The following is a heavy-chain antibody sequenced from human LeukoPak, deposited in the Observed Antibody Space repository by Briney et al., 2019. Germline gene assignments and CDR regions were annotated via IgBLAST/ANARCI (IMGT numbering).Heavy chain of an antibody. D-gene: IGHD3-3*01. CDR1: GYTFTTYG. Sequence: ASVKVSCKASGYTFTTYGISWVRQAPGQGLEWMGWINANNGDTHYAQKLQGRITMTTDTSTSTVYMELRSLRSDDTAVYYCTRDFVLLTSYDVFENWGQGTLVTVPS. CDR2: INANNGDT. V-gene: IGHV1-18*01. J-gene: IGHJ4*02. CDR3: TRDFVLLTSYDVFEN.